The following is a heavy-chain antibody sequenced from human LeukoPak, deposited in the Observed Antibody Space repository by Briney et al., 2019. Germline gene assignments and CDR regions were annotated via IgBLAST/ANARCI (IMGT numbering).Heavy chain of an antibody. CDR2: TYFRSLWYN. CDR1: GDSVSSNSAA. D-gene: IGHD2-2*01. Sequence: SQTLSLTCAISGDSVSSNSAAWNWIRQSPSRGLEWLGRTYFRSLWYNDYALSVKSRVSINTDTSKNQLSLQLNSVTPEDTAVYYCARAPKSPQYCSSTSCYQTGIDYWGQGTLVTVSS. J-gene: IGHJ4*02. CDR3: ARAPKSPQYCSSTSCYQTGIDY. V-gene: IGHV6-1*01.